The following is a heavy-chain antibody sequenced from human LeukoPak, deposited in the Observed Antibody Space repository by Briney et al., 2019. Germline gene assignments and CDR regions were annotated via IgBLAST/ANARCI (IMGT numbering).Heavy chain of an antibody. CDR1: GGSISSYY. CDR2: IYYSGNT. CDR3: ARQRGASYYGDTYYFDY. Sequence: SETLSLTCTVSGGSISSYYWSWIRQPPGKGLEWIGYIYYSGNTKYNPSLESRVTISLDTPKNQFSLKLSSVTAADTAMYYCARQRGASYYGDTYYFDYWGQGTLVTVSS. V-gene: IGHV4-59*08. J-gene: IGHJ4*02. D-gene: IGHD1-26*01.